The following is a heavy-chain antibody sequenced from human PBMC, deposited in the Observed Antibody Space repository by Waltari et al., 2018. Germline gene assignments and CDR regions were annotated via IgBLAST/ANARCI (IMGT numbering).Heavy chain of an antibody. J-gene: IGHJ4*02. V-gene: IGHV5-51*01. D-gene: IGHD3-16*01. CDR3: ARLAAPGGSLGSHVDF. CDR1: GYNFASYW. Sequence: EVQLVQSGAEVKKPGESLKISCSGSGYNFASYWIAWVRQMPGKGLGWMGVVYPGDSDTKSSPSFRGRVTLSADKSITTAYLQRSSLRASDSAMYYCARLAAPGGSLGSHVDFWGQGTLVTVSS. CDR2: VYPGDSDT.